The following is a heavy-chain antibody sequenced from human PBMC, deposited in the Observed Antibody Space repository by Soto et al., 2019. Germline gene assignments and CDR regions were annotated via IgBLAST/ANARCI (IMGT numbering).Heavy chain of an antibody. V-gene: IGHV3-48*01. CDR2: ISSSSSTI. CDR3: ARESRLAN. Sequence: PGGSLRLSCATSGFTFSSYTMNWVRQAPGKGLEWVSYISSSSSTIYYPDSVKGRFTISRDNAKNSLYLQMNSLRAEDTAVYYCARESRLANWGQGTLVTVSS. J-gene: IGHJ4*02. CDR1: GFTFSSYT. D-gene: IGHD2-21*01.